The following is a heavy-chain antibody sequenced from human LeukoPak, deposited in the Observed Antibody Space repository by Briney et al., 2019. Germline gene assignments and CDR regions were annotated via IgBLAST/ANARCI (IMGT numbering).Heavy chain of an antibody. J-gene: IGHJ5*02. Sequence: PSETLSLTCTVSGGSISSSSYYWGWIRQPPGKGLEWIGSIYYSGSTYYNPSLKSRVTISVDTSKNQFSLKLSSVTAADTAVYYCARDQVGRAAILVFDPWGQGTLVTVSS. CDR3: ARDQVGRAAILVFDP. V-gene: IGHV4-39*02. D-gene: IGHD2-2*02. CDR1: GGSISSSSYY. CDR2: IYYSGST.